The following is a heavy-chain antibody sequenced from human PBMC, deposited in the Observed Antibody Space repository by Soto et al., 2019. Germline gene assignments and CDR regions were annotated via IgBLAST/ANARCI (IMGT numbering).Heavy chain of an antibody. CDR1: GFTLRSYS. J-gene: IGHJ4*02. CDR2: ISYDGNSQ. Sequence: QVQLVESGGGVVQPGTSLRLSCVASGFTLRSYSIEWVRQAPDKGLDWVAVISYDGNSQFYGDSVKGRFIVSRDNSRNTLYLQLNNLQAEDTAVYYCAKVSRPSRVSTPDFDYWGQGTLVTVSS. CDR3: AKVSRPSRVSTPDFDY. V-gene: IGHV3-30-3*01. D-gene: IGHD3-10*01.